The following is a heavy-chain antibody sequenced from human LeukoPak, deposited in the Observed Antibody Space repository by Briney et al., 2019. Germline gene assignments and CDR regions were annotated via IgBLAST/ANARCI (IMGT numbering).Heavy chain of an antibody. V-gene: IGHV3-30*18. D-gene: IGHD2-21*02. CDR1: GFTFSSYG. J-gene: IGHJ4*02. CDR3: AKVGTVTADY. Sequence: GRSLRLSCAASGFTFSSYGMHWVRQAPGKGLEWVAVISYDGSNKYYADSVKGRFTISRDNSKNTLYLQMNSLRAEDTAVYYCAKVGTVTADYWGQGTLVTVSS. CDR2: ISYDGSNK.